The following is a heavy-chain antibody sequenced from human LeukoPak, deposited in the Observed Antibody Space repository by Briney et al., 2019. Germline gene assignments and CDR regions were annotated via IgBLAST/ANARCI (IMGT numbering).Heavy chain of an antibody. Sequence: SETLSLTCTVSGGSMSSTIYYWGWIRQPPGKGLEWIGSIYYSGSTYYNPSLKSRVTISVDTSKNQFSLKLSSVTAADTAVYYCARRGDYDFWSGYPEDPFDPWGQGTLVTVSS. CDR1: GGSMSSTIYY. CDR3: ARRGDYDFWSGYPEDPFDP. CDR2: IYYSGST. D-gene: IGHD3-3*01. J-gene: IGHJ5*02. V-gene: IGHV4-39*01.